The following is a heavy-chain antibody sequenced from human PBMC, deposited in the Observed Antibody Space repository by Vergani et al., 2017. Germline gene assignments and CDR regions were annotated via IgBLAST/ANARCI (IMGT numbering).Heavy chain of an antibody. Sequence: QVQLVESGGGVVQPGRSLRLSCAASGFTFSSYAMHWVRQAPGKGLEWVAVISYDGSNKYYADSVKGRFTISRDNSKNTLYLQMNSLRAEDTAVYYCAAIGGGYYDSSGYYYNAFDIWGQGTMVTVSS. CDR1: GFTFSSYA. D-gene: IGHD3-22*01. CDR3: AAIGGGYYDSSGYYYNAFDI. CDR2: ISYDGSNK. J-gene: IGHJ3*02. V-gene: IGHV3-30-3*01.